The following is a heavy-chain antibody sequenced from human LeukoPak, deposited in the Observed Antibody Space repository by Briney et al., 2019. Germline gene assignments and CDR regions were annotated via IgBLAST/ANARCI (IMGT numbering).Heavy chain of an antibody. D-gene: IGHD6-13*01. J-gene: IGHJ4*02. CDR1: GFTFSSYS. V-gene: IGHV3-21*01. CDR3: ARDLMGIAYRGAFYY. CDR2: ISTSSSYI. Sequence: GGSLRLSCAASGFTFSSYSMNWVRQAPGKGLEWVSSISTSSSYIYYVDSVKGRSTISRDNAKNSLNLQMNSLRADDTAVYYCARDLMGIAYRGAFYYWGQGTLVTVSS.